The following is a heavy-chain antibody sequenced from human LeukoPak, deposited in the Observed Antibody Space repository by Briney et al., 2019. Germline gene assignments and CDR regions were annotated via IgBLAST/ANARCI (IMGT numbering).Heavy chain of an antibody. Sequence: PGGSLRLSCAASGFTFDDYAMHWVRQAPGKGLEWVSLISGDGGSTYYADSVKGRFTISRDNSKNSLYLQMNSLRTEGTALYYCAKGPNGDYYYYGMDVWGQGTTVTVSS. J-gene: IGHJ6*02. D-gene: IGHD4-17*01. CDR2: ISGDGGST. CDR1: GFTFDDYA. CDR3: AKGPNGDYYYYGMDV. V-gene: IGHV3-43*02.